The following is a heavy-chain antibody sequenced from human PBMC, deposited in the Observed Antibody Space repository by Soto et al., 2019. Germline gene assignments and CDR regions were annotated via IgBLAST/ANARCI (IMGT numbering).Heavy chain of an antibody. Sequence: QVQLVESGGGVVQPGRSLRLSCAASGVTFSTYGMHWVRQAPGKGLEWGAVISYEGSNKYYADPVKGRFTISRDNSQNTLALQMNSLRTEDPAVYFCIRGPYYGSGTLDYWGQGNLVTVSS. CDR3: IRGPYYGSGTLDY. D-gene: IGHD3-10*01. CDR1: GVTFSTYG. CDR2: ISYEGSNK. V-gene: IGHV3-30*03. J-gene: IGHJ4*02.